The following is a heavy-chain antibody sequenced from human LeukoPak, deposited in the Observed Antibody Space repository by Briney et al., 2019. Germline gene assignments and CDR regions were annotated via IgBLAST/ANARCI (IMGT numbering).Heavy chain of an antibody. CDR1: GFSFSDYY. J-gene: IGHJ4*02. CDR2: ISSSGSTK. D-gene: IGHD2-2*01. Sequence: GGSLRLSCAASGFSFSDYYMNWIRQAPGKGLEWVSYISSSGSTKYYADSVKGRFTISRDNAKNSLYLQMNSLRAEDTAVYYCAKVRGYCSSTSCSGGGFDYWGQGTLVTVSS. CDR3: AKVRGYCSSTSCSGGGFDY. V-gene: IGHV3-11*01.